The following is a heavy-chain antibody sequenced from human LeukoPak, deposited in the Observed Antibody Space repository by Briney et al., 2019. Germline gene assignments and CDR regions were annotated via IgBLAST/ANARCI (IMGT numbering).Heavy chain of an antibody. CDR2: IIPIFGTA. CDR1: GGTFSSYA. CDR3: ASGGYCSGGSCTSYYMDV. D-gene: IGHD2-15*01. V-gene: IGHV1-69*05. Sequence: SVKVSCKASGGTFSSYAISWVRQAPGQGLEWMGGIIPIFGTANYAQKFEGRVTITTDESTSTAYMELSSLRSEDTAVYYCASGGYCSGGSCTSYYMDVWGKGTTVTVSS. J-gene: IGHJ6*03.